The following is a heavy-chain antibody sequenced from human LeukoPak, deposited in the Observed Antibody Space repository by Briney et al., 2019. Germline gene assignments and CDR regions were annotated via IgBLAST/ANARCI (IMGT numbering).Heavy chain of an antibody. CDR2: INGGGNTT. J-gene: IGHJ6*03. D-gene: IGHD6-19*01. CDR1: GFAFSSFA. V-gene: IGHV3-23*01. CDR3: TKELHVAVAVADYYYFYMDV. Sequence: GGSLRLSCAASGFAFSSFAMGWVRQPPGKGLAWLSTINGGGNTTFYADSVKGRFTISRDNSKNTLYLHMDSLRPDDTAIYYCTKELHVAVAVADYYYFYMDVWGRGTAVTVSS.